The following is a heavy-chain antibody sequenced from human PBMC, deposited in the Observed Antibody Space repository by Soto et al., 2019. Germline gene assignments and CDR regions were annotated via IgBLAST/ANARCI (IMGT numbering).Heavy chain of an antibody. CDR1: GFIFSSYN. J-gene: IGHJ4*02. Sequence: PGGSLRLSCAASGFIFSSYNMNWVRQAPGKGLEWVSHISSSSSTISYADSVKGRLTISRDDAKNSLYLQMNSLRDDDTAVYYCARRLHAGIVVAGQLGYWGQGTLVTVSS. D-gene: IGHD6-19*01. CDR2: ISSSSSTI. V-gene: IGHV3-48*02. CDR3: ARRLHAGIVVAGQLGY.